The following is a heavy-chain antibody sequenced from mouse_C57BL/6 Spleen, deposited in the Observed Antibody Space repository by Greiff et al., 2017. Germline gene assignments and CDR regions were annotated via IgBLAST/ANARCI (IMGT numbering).Heavy chain of an antibody. Sequence: QVQLQQSGAELVRPGASVTLSCKASGYTFTDYEMHWVKQTPVHGLEWIGAIDPETGGTAYNQKFKGKAILTADKSSSTAYMELRSLTSEDSAVYYCTRYYYGSRDYFDYWGKGTTLTVSS. J-gene: IGHJ2*01. CDR1: GYTFTDYE. CDR3: TRYYYGSRDYFDY. D-gene: IGHD1-1*01. CDR2: IDPETGGT. V-gene: IGHV1-15*01.